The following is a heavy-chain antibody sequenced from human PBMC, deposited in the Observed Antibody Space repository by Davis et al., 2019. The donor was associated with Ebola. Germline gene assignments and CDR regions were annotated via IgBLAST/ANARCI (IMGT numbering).Heavy chain of an antibody. V-gene: IGHV3-21*01. Sequence: GESLKISCAASGFTFDNYAMSWVRQAPGRGLEWVSSISSSGSYIFYEDSVKGRFTISRDNAQNSLFLQMNSLRAEDTAVYYCARGKRYFDLWGRGTLVTVSS. CDR3: ARGKRYFDL. CDR1: GFTFDNYA. CDR2: ISSSGSYI. J-gene: IGHJ2*01.